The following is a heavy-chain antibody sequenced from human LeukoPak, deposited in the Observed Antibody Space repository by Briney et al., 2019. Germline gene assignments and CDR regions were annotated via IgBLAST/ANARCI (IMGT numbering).Heavy chain of an antibody. Sequence: SETLSLTCSVSGDSISNWYWSWIRQPPGKGLEWIGCINYSGTTTYNPYLKSRVTISVDTSKNQFSLKLSSVTAADTAVYYCSRDQAVAGNDYWGQGTLVTVSS. CDR3: SRDQAVAGNDY. V-gene: IGHV4-59*12. D-gene: IGHD6-19*01. J-gene: IGHJ4*02. CDR2: INYSGTT. CDR1: GDSISNWY.